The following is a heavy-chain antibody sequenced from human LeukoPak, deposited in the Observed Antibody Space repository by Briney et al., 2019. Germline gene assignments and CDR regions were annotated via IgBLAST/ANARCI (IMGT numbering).Heavy chain of an antibody. CDR1: GYTFTSYG. J-gene: IGHJ4*02. CDR3: ARDTRLVGSGGDY. Sequence: GASVKVSCKASGYTFTSYGISWVRQAPGQGLEWMGWISAYNGNTNYAQKLQGRVTMTTDTSTSTVYMELRSLRSDDTAVYYCARDTRLVGSGGDYWGQGTLVTVSS. V-gene: IGHV1-18*01. CDR2: ISAYNGNT. D-gene: IGHD3-10*01.